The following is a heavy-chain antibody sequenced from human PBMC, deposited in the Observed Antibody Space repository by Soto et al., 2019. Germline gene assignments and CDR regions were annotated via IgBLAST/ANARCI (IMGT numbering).Heavy chain of an antibody. CDR3: AKDLSNYSSGWYEKDY. CDR2: ISGSGGST. Sequence: EVQLLESGGGLVQPGGSLRLSCAASGFTFSSYAMSWVRQAPGKGLEWVSAISGSGGSTYYADSVKGRFTISRDNSKNTLYLQMNSLRAEDTAVYYCAKDLSNYSSGWYEKDYWGQGTLVTVSS. D-gene: IGHD6-19*01. J-gene: IGHJ4*02. CDR1: GFTFSSYA. V-gene: IGHV3-23*01.